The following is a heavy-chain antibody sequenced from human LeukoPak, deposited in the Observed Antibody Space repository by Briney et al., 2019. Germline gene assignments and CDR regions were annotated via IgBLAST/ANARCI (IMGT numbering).Heavy chain of an antibody. V-gene: IGHV1-8*01. D-gene: IGHD5-18*01. Sequence: ASVKVSCKASGYTFTSYDINWVRQATGQGLEWMGWMNPNSGNTGYAQKFQGRVTMTRNASISTAYMELSSLRSEDTAVYYCARGIYVDTAMVRVYYYYYYGMDVWGQGTTVTVSS. CDR2: MNPNSGNT. CDR1: GYTFTSYD. J-gene: IGHJ6*02. CDR3: ARGIYVDTAMVRVYYYYYYGMDV.